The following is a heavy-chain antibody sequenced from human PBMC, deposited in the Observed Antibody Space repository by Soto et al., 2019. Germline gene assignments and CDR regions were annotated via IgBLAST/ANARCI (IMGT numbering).Heavy chain of an antibody. CDR2: IFDSGTT. V-gene: IGHV4-30-4*08. CDR1: WGSSTSDCAC. J-gene: IGHJ4*02. Sequence: TQAVTCRVGWGSSTSDCACCIVIRQPLGEGLEWIGHIFDSGTTYTNPSLRSQVAISLDTSKNLFSLTLSSVTAADSAVYYCARGPSGDKVHYWGQGALVTVSS. CDR3: ARGPSGDKVHY. D-gene: IGHD7-27*01.